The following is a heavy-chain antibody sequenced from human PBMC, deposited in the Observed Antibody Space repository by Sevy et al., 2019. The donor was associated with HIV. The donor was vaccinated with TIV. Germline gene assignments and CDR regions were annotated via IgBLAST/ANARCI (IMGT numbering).Heavy chain of an antibody. CDR2: ISGSGGST. J-gene: IGHJ5*02. CDR3: AKDGYAGLQWLEGRSNWFDP. V-gene: IGHV3-23*01. Sequence: GGSLRLSCAASGFTFSSYAMSWVRQAPGKGLEWVSAISGSGGSTYYADSVKGRFTISRDNSKNTLYLQMNGLRAEDTAVYYCAKDGYAGLQWLEGRSNWFDPWGQGTLVTVSS. CDR1: GFTFSSYA. D-gene: IGHD6-19*01.